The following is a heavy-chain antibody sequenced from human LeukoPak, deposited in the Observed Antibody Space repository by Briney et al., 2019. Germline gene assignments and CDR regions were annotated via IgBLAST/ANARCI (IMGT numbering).Heavy chain of an antibody. D-gene: IGHD4-17*01. V-gene: IGHV3-23*01. Sequence: GGSLRLSCAASGFTFSSYAMSWVRQASGKGLEWVSAISGSGGSTYYADSVKGRFTISRDNSKNTLYLQMNSLRAEDTAVYYCAKVKGTVTTRGWFDPWGQGTLVTVSS. CDR1: GFTFSSYA. CDR3: AKVKGTVTTRGWFDP. CDR2: ISGSGGST. J-gene: IGHJ5*02.